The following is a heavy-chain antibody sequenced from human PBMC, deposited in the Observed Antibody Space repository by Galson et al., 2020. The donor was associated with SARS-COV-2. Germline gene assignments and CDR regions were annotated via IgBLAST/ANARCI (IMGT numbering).Heavy chain of an antibody. CDR1: GFTFSDCS. V-gene: IGHV3-21*01. CDR2: ISCSSGHI. J-gene: IGHJ4*02. D-gene: IGHD6-19*01. Sequence: VGSVRLSCEASGFTFSDCSMNCVRQAPGEGLEWVSSISCSSGHIYHADAVKGRFTISRDNAKNSLYLQMNSLRAEDTAVYYCARGTRMPMADTSGFDSWGQGTLVTVSS. CDR3: ARGTRMPMADTSGFDS.